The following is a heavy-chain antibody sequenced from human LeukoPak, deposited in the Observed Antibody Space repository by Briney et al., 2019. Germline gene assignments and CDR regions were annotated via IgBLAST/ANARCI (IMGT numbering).Heavy chain of an antibody. J-gene: IGHJ6*03. Sequence: SETLSLTCTVSGGSISSYYWSWIRQPPGKGLEWIGYIYYSGSTNYNPSLKSRVTISVDTSKNQFSLKLSSVTAADTAVYYCAGSGSYSFYYYYYMDVWGKGTTVTVSS. V-gene: IGHV4-59*01. CDR3: AGSGSYSFYYYYYMDV. D-gene: IGHD1-26*01. CDR1: GGSISSYY. CDR2: IYYSGST.